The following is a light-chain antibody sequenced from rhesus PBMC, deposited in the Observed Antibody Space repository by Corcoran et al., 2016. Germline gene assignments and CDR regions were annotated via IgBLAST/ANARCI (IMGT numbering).Light chain of an antibody. Sequence: DIQMTQSPSSLSVSVGDTVTITCRASQGIRSYLNWFQPKPGKAPKLLIYAATTLQSGVPSRFSGSGSGTDFTLTISSLQPEDFAAYYCLQHNYYPPTFGQGTKVEIK. J-gene: IGKJ1*01. V-gene: IGKV1-28*03. CDR3: LQHNYYPPT. CDR2: AAT. CDR1: QGIRSY.